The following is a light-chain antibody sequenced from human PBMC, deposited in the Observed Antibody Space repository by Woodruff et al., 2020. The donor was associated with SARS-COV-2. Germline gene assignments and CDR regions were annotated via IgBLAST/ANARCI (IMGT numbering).Light chain of an antibody. CDR3: SSYTTSSTPYV. CDR2: DVS. J-gene: IGLJ1*01. Sequence: RKLIIYDVSNRPSGVSDRFSGSKSGNTASLTISGLQAEDEADYYCSSYTTSSTPYVFGTGTKVTVL. V-gene: IGLV2-14*01.